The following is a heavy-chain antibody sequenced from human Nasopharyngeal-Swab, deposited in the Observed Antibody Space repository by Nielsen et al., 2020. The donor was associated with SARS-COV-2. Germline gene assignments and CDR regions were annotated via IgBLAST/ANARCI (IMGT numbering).Heavy chain of an antibody. CDR2: INPSGGST. CDR3: ASGYGSGRGKYFQH. V-gene: IGHV1-46*01. D-gene: IGHD3-10*01. Sequence: WERQAPGQGLEWMGIINPSGGSTSYAQKFQGRVTMTRDTSTSTVYMELSSLRSEDTAVYYCASGYGSGRGKYFQHWGQGTLVTVSS. J-gene: IGHJ1*01.